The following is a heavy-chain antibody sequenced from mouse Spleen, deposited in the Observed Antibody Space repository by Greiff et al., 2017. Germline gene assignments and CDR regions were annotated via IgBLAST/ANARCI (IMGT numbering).Heavy chain of an antibody. J-gene: IGHJ3*01. D-gene: IGHD2-2*01. V-gene: IGHV1-52*01. CDR1: GYTFTSYW. CDR2: IDPSDSET. CDR3: AIASVYYGYDWFAY. Sequence: VQLQQPGAELVRPGSSVKLSCKASGYTFTSYWMHWVKQRPIQGLEWIGNIDPSDSETHYNQKFKDKATLTVDKSSSTAYMQLSSLTSEDSAVYYCAIASVYYGYDWFAYWGQGTLVTVSA.